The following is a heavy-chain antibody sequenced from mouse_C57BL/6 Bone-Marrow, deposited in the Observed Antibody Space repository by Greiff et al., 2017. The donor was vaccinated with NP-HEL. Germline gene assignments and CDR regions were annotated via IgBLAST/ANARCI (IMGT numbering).Heavy chain of an antibody. J-gene: IGHJ3*01. CDR1: GFTFSSYT. Sequence: DVKLVESGGGLVKPGGSLKLSCAASGFTFSSYTMSWVRQTPEKRLEWVATISGGGGNTYYQDSVKGRFTISSDNAKNTLYLQMSSLRSEDTALYYCARQGYPWFAYWGQGTLVTVSA. V-gene: IGHV5-9*01. CDR3: ARQGYPWFAY. CDR2: ISGGGGNT.